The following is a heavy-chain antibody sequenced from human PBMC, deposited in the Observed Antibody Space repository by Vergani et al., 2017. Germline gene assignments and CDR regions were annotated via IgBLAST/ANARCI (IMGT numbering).Heavy chain of an antibody. CDR2: NSAYNGNT. D-gene: IGHD3-22*01. CDR3: ARCYYDSSGYYYYYYYGMDV. J-gene: IGHJ6*02. CDR1: GYTFTSYG. V-gene: IGHV1-18*01. Sequence: QVQLVQSGAEVKKPGASVKVSCKASGYTFTSYGISWVRQAPGQGLEWMGWNSAYNGNTNYAQKLQGRVTMTTDTSTSTAYMELRSLRSDDTAVYYCARCYYDSSGYYYYYYYGMDVWGQGTTVTVSS.